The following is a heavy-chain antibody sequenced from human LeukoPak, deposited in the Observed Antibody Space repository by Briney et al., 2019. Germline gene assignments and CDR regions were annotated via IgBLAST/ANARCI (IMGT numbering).Heavy chain of an antibody. CDR1: GFTFGDYA. CDR2: ISGSGGST. J-gene: IGHJ3*02. Sequence: PGRSLRLSCTASGFTFGDYAMSWVRQAPGKGLEWVSAISGSGGSTYYADSVKGRFTISRDNSKNTLYLQMNSLRAEDTAVYYCAKDIVRLRLGENDAFDIWGQGTMVTVSS. V-gene: IGHV3-23*01. D-gene: IGHD3-16*01. CDR3: AKDIVRLRLGENDAFDI.